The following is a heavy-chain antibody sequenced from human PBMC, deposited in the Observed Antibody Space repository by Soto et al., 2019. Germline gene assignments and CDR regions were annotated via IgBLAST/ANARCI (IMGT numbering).Heavy chain of an antibody. D-gene: IGHD6-19*01. CDR3: ASDQPNSGSFDY. CDR1: GGTFSNYA. Sequence: QVQLVQSGAEVKKPGSSVKVSCKASGGTFSNYAISWVRQAPGQGLEWMGGIIPIFGTTNYAQKFQGRVTITAGESTTTAYMELRSLRSEDTAVYYCASDQPNSGSFDYWGPGTLVTVSS. CDR2: IIPIFGTT. V-gene: IGHV1-69*12. J-gene: IGHJ4*02.